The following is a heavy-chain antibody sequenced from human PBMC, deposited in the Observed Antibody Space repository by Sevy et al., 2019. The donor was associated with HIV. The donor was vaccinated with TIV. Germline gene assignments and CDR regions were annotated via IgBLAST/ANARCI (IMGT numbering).Heavy chain of an antibody. CDR1: GFTFSTYA. Sequence: GGSLRLSCAASGFTFSTYAMTWVRQAPGKGLEWVSVISGSGGSTYYADSVQGRFTISRDKSKNTLYLQMNSLRPEDTAVYYCAKDRVSGTYYTGDFDCWGQGTLVTVSS. CDR2: ISGSGGST. V-gene: IGHV3-23*01. J-gene: IGHJ4*02. D-gene: IGHD3-10*01. CDR3: AKDRVSGTYYTGDFDC.